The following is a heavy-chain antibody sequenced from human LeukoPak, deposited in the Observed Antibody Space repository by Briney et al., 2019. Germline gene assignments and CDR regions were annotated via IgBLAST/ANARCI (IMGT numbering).Heavy chain of an antibody. CDR3: ARTVFSGSYQDDAFDI. J-gene: IGHJ3*02. CDR2: ILPIFGTA. V-gene: IGHV1-69*05. Sequence: SVKVSCKASGGTFSSYAISWVRQAPGQGLEWMGGILPIFGTANYAQKFQGRVTITTDEYTSTAYMELSSLRSEDTAVYYCARTVFSGSYQDDAFDIWGQGTMVTVSS. CDR1: GGTFSSYA. D-gene: IGHD1-26*01.